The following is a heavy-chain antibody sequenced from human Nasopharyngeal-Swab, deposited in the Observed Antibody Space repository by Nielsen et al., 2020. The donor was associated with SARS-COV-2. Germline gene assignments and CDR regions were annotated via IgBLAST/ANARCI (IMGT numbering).Heavy chain of an antibody. V-gene: IGHV3-21*01. Sequence: GGSLRLSCAASGFTFSSYNMNWVRQAPGKGLAWVSSIISSSSYIYYADSVKGRFTISRDNAKNSLYLQMNSLRAEDTAVYYCARGCVLTGPSCYYYGMDVWGQGTTVTVSS. D-gene: IGHD3-9*01. J-gene: IGHJ6*02. CDR3: ARGCVLTGPSCYYYGMDV. CDR2: IISSSSYI. CDR1: GFTFSSYN.